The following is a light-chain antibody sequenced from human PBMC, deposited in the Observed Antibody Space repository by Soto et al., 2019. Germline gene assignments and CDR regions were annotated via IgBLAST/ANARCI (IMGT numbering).Light chain of an antibody. CDR3: CSYAGTYTWV. J-gene: IGLJ3*02. V-gene: IGLV2-11*01. Sequence: QSALTQPRSVSGSPGQSVTISCTGTSSDVGGYNYVSWYHQQPGRATKLMISAVSERPSGVPDRVSGSRSGNTASLTISGLHAEDEYYYYCCSYAGTYTWVFGGGTKLTVL. CDR2: AVS. CDR1: SSDVGGYNY.